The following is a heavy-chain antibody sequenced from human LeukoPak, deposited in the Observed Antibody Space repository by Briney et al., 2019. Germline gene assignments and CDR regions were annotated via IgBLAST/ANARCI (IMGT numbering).Heavy chain of an antibody. V-gene: IGHV3-73*01. Sequence: GESLKLSCAGSGFLFSGSAIHWVRQAPGRGLEWVGRIRSKANSYATGYAASVKGRFTISRDDSKNMAYLQMNSLKSEDTAVYYCTAYLAPADNWGQGTLVTVSS. CDR2: IRSKANSYAT. CDR3: TAYLAPADN. CDR1: GFLFSGSA. J-gene: IGHJ4*02. D-gene: IGHD2-2*01.